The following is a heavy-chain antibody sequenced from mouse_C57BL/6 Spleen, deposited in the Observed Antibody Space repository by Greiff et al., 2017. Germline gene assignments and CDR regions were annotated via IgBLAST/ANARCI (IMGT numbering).Heavy chain of an antibody. V-gene: IGHV5-17*01. J-gene: IGHJ4*01. CDR2: ISSGSSTI. CDR1: GFTFSDYG. Sequence: EVMLVESGGGLVKPGGSLKLSCAASGFTFSDYGMHWVRQAPEKGLEWVAYISSGSSTIYYADTMKGRFTISRDNAKNTLFLQMTSLRSEDTAMYYCARGLTTVVALYAMDYWGQGTSVTVSS. CDR3: ARGLTTVVALYAMDY. D-gene: IGHD1-1*01.